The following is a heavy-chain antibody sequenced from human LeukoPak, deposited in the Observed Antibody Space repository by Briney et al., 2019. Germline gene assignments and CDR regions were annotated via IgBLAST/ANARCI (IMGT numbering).Heavy chain of an antibody. CDR2: IYYSGST. CDR3: ARGELAARTFDY. J-gene: IGHJ4*02. V-gene: IGHV4-59*01. CDR1: GGSISSYY. Sequence: KTSETLSLTCTVSGGSISSYYWSWIRQPPGKGLEWIGYIYYSGSTNYNPSLKSRVTISVDTSKNQFSLKLSSVTAADTAVYYCARGELAARTFDYWGQGTLVTVSS. D-gene: IGHD6-6*01.